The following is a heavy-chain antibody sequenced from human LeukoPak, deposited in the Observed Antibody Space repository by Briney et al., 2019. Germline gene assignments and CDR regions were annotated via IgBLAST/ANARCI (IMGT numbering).Heavy chain of an antibody. D-gene: IGHD1-26*01. CDR1: GFTFSDHY. CDR2: TGNKANSYTT. Sequence: PGGSLRLSCAASGFTFSDHYMDWVRQAPGKELEWVGRTGNKANSYTTEYAASVKGRFTISRDDSKNSLYLQMNSLKTEDTAVYYCARAYARHSGSYPQDYWGQGTLVTVSS. J-gene: IGHJ4*02. V-gene: IGHV3-72*01. CDR3: ARAYARHSGSYPQDY.